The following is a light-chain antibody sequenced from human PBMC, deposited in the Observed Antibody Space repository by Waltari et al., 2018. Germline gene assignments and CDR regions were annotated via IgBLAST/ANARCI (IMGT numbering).Light chain of an antibody. CDR2: RSN. CDR3: SAWDDSLSGPV. J-gene: IGLJ2*01. CDR1: TSNLGSSY. V-gene: IGLV1-47*01. Sequence: QSVLTQPPSASGTPGQRVTISCSGSTSNLGSSYVYWYRQLPGTAPQLLIYRSNQRPAGVPDRFSGSKAGTSASLAIRGLRSEDEADYYCSAWDDSLSGPVFGGGTKLTVL.